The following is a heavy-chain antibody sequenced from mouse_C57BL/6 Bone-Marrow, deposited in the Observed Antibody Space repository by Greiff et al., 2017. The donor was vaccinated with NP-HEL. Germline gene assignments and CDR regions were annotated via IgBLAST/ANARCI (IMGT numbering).Heavy chain of an antibody. CDR3: AKHEDDYPSYWYFDV. V-gene: IGHV2-9*01. CDR1: GFSLTSYG. J-gene: IGHJ1*03. Sequence: VHLVESGPGLVAPSQSLSITCTVSGFSLTSYGVDWVRQPPGQGLEWLGVIWGGGSTNYNSALMSRLSISKDNSKSQVFLKMNSLQTDDTAMYYCAKHEDDYPSYWYFDVWGTGTTVTVSS. D-gene: IGHD2-4*01. CDR2: IWGGGST.